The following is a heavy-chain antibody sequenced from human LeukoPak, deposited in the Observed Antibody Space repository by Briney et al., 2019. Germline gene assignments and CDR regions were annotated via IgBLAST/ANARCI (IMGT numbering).Heavy chain of an antibody. V-gene: IGHV4-31*03. D-gene: IGHD6-13*01. CDR2: IYYSGST. CDR1: GGSISSGGYY. CDR3: ARHATTGYRYSWADY. J-gene: IGHJ4*02. Sequence: SQTLSLTCTVSGGSISSGGYYWSWIRQHPGKGLEWIGYIYYSGSTNYSPSLKSRVTISVDTSKNQFSLKLSSVTAADTAVYYCARHATTGYRYSWADYWGQGTLVTVSS.